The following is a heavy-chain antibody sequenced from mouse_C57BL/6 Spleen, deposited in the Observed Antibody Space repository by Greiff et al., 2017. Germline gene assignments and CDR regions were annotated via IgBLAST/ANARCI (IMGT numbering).Heavy chain of an antibody. CDR3: ARADGYYYYYAMDY. J-gene: IGHJ4*01. V-gene: IGHV3-6*01. Sequence: EVQRVESGPGLVKPSQSLSLTCSVTGYSITSGYYWNWIRQFPGNKLEWMGSISYDGSNNYNPSLKNRISIPRDTSKNQFFLKLNSVTTEDTATYYCARADGYYYYYAMDYWGQGTSVTVSS. CDR2: ISYDGSN. D-gene: IGHD2-3*01. CDR1: GYSITSGYY.